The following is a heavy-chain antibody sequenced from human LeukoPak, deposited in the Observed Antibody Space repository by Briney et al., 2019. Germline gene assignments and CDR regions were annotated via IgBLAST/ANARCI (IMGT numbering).Heavy chain of an antibody. CDR3: AKGALGSRRHYFFDY. J-gene: IGHJ4*02. Sequence: GGSLRLSCAASGFTFSAYAMSWVRQAPGKGLEWVLAIGGSGGGTYYADSVKGRFTISRDNSKNTLYLQMNTLRAEDTAVYYCAKGALGSRRHYFFDYWGQGTLVTVSS. CDR2: IGGSGGGT. V-gene: IGHV3-23*01. CDR1: GFTFSAYA. D-gene: IGHD6-13*01.